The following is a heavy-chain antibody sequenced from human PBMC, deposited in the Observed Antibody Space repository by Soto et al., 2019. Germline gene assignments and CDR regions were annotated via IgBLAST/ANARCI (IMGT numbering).Heavy chain of an antibody. D-gene: IGHD1-1*01. Sequence: GATPRTEKQSLTKTYTFSGLPHRSRTVGVGWIRQHPGQALEWLALIYWDDDKRYNPSLKTRVTITKDTSKNQVVLTMTNMDPLDTATYYCAHTHLYNGAWNEGTFDYWGQGALGTV. J-gene: IGHJ4*02. CDR1: GLPHRSRTVG. V-gene: IGHV2-5*02. CDR3: AHTHLYNGAWNEGTFDY. CDR2: IYWDDDK.